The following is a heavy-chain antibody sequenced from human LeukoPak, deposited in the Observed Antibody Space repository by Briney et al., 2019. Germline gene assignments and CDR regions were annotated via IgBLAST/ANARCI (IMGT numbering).Heavy chain of an antibody. D-gene: IGHD3-22*01. V-gene: IGHV3-74*01. CDR1: GFTFSSYW. Sequence: QPGGSLRLSCAASGFTFSSYWMHWVRQAPGTGLVWVSRINSDGSSTSYADSVKGRFTISRDNAKNTLYLQMNSLRAEDTAVYYCASHSYYDRTPLDYWGQGTPVTVSS. CDR2: INSDGSST. CDR3: ASHSYYDRTPLDY. J-gene: IGHJ4*02.